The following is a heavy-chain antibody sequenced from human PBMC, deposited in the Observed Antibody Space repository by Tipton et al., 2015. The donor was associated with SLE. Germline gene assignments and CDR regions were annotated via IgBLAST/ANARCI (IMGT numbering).Heavy chain of an antibody. CDR3: AREDSGEGNFDY. CDR1: GGSISSGGYY. J-gene: IGHJ4*02. Sequence: LSLTCTVSGGSISSGGYYWSWIRQHPGKGLEWIGYIYYSGSTYYNPSLKSRVTISVDTSKNQFSLKLSSVTAADTAVYYCAREDSGEGNFDYWGQGTLVTVSS. V-gene: IGHV4-31*03. CDR2: IYYSGST. D-gene: IGHD7-27*01.